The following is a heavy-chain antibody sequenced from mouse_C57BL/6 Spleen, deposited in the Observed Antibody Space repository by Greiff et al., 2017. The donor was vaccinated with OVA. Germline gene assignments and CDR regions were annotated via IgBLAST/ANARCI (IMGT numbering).Heavy chain of an antibody. CDR2: IRSKSNNYAT. CDR3: GREPRGFDY. V-gene: IGHV10-1*01. J-gene: IGHJ2*01. CDR1: GFSFNTYA. Sequence: EVHLVESGGGLVQPKGSLKLSCAASGFSFNTYAMNWVRQAPGKGLEWVARIRSKSNNYATYYADSVKDRFTISRDDSESMLYLQMNNLKTEDTAMYYCGREPRGFDYWGKGTTLTVSS.